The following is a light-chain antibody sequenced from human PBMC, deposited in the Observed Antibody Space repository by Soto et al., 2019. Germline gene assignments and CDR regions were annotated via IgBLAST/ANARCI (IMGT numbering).Light chain of an antibody. V-gene: IGKV3-15*01. CDR2: GAS. CDR3: QQYNNWPRT. Sequence: EIVMTQSPATLSVSPGESATLSCRASQSVSSNLAWYQQKPGQAPRLLIYGASTRATGIPARFSGSGSGTEFTLTISSLQSEYFAVYYCQQYNNWPRTFGQGTKVDIK. J-gene: IGKJ1*01. CDR1: QSVSSN.